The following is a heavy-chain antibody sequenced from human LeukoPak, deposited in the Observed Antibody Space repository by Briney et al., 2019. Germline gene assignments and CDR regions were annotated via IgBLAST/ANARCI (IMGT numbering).Heavy chain of an antibody. D-gene: IGHD6-19*01. CDR2: ISWNSGSI. Sequence: GGSLRLSCAASGFTFSSYAMHWVRQAPGKGLEWVSGISWNSGSIGYADSVKGRFTISRDNAKNSLYLQMNSLRAEDTALYYCAKDGYSSGWYSPDYWGQGTLVTVSS. CDR3: AKDGYSSGWYSPDY. J-gene: IGHJ4*02. V-gene: IGHV3-9*01. CDR1: GFTFSSYA.